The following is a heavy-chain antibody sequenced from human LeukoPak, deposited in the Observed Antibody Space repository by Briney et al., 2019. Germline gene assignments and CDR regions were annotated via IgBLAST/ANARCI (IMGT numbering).Heavy chain of an antibody. Sequence: GGSLRLSCAASGFTFSLYWMSWVRQAPGKGLEWVANIKEDETEKNYVHSVKGRFTIFRDNAKNSLYLQMNSLRPEDTAVYYCARQATNSPVDYLGQGTLVTVSS. V-gene: IGHV3-7*01. CDR3: ARQATNSPVDY. D-gene: IGHD2/OR15-2a*01. CDR1: GFTFSLYW. J-gene: IGHJ4*02. CDR2: IKEDETEK.